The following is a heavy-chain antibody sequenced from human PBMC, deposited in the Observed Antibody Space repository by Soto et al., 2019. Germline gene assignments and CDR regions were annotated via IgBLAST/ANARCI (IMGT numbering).Heavy chain of an antibody. CDR2: IWYDGSNK. CDR1: GFTFSSYG. V-gene: IGHV3-33*01. CDR3: ARDGGDLRFDY. D-gene: IGHD2-21*02. Sequence: QVQLVESGGGVVQPGRSLRLSCAASGFTFSSYGMHWVRQAPGKGLEWVAVIWYDGSNKYYADSVKGRFTISRDNSKNTLYLQMNSLRAEDTDVYYCARDGGDLRFDYWGQGTLVTVSS. J-gene: IGHJ4*02.